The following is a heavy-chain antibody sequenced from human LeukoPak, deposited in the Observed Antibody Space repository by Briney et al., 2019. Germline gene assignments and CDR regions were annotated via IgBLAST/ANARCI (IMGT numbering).Heavy chain of an antibody. Sequence: SETLSLTCAVYGGSFSYYYWSWIRQPPGKGQEWIGEINHSGITNYNPSLKSRVTISADTSKNQFSLKLTSATAADTAVYYCANPARDFADSGAITWWGQGTLVTVSS. J-gene: IGHJ4*02. D-gene: IGHD4-17*01. CDR2: INHSGIT. CDR3: ANPARDFADSGAITW. V-gene: IGHV4-34*01. CDR1: GGSFSYYY.